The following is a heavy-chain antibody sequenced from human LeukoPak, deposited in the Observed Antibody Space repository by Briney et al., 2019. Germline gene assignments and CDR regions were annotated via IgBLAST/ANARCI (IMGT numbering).Heavy chain of an antibody. CDR3: ARDKLVRGYSGYDYYYYGMDV. Sequence: GGSLRLSCAASGFTFSSYSMNWVRQAPGKGLEWVSSISSSSSYIYYADSVKGRFTISRDHAKNSLYLQMNSLRAEDTAVYYCARDKLVRGYSGYDYYYYGMDVWGQGTTVTVSS. J-gene: IGHJ6*02. CDR2: ISSSSSYI. CDR1: GFTFSSYS. D-gene: IGHD5-12*01. V-gene: IGHV3-21*01.